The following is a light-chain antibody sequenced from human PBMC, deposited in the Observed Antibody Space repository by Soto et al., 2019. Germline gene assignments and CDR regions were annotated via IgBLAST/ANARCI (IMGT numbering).Light chain of an antibody. Sequence: AIRMTQSPSSLSASTGDRVTITCRASQGISSYLAWYQQKPGKAPKLLIYAASTLQIGVPSRFSGSGSVTDFTLIISCFQSEDFATYYCRKYYRYPRTFGQGTNVEIK. V-gene: IGKV1-8*01. CDR2: AAS. CDR3: RKYYRYPRT. J-gene: IGKJ1*01. CDR1: QGISSY.